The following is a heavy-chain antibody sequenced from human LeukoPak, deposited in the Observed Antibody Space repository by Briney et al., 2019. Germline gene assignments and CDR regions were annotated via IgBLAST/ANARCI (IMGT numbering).Heavy chain of an antibody. D-gene: IGHD3-10*01. CDR2: IYSGGNT. Sequence: GGSLRLSCAVSGFTVTSNYMSWVRQAPGKGLEWVSVIYSGGNTYYADSVMSRFTISRDNSKNTLYLQMNSLRPEDTAVYYCARDGGEHYYKNWGQGTLVTVSS. J-gene: IGHJ4*02. CDR1: GFTVTSNY. V-gene: IGHV3-66*02. CDR3: ARDGGEHYYKN.